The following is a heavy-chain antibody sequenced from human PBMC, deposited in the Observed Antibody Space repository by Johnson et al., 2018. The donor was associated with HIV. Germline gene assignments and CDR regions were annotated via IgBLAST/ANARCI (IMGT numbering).Heavy chain of an antibody. CDR2: IRYDGSNK. D-gene: IGHD1-1*01. Sequence: QVQLVESGGGLIQPGGSLRLSCAASGFTFSSYGMHWVRQAPGKGLEWVAFIRYDGSNKYYADSVKGRFTISRDNAKNSLYLQMNSLRAEDTAVYYCARVLGTSDAFDIWGQGTLVVVSS. CDR1: GFTFSSYG. V-gene: IGHV3-30*02. CDR3: ARVLGTSDAFDI. J-gene: IGHJ3*02.